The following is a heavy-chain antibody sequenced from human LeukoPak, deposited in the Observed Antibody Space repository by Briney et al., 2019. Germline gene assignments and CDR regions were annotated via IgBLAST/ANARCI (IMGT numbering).Heavy chain of an antibody. J-gene: IGHJ4*02. Sequence: ASVKVSCKASGGTFSSYAISWVRQAPGQGLEWMGGIIPIFGTANYAQKFQGRVTITADESTSTAYMELSSLRSEDTVVYYCAREGVYDSSGYYYYYFDYWGQGTLVTVSS. CDR1: GGTFSSYA. CDR2: IIPIFGTA. V-gene: IGHV1-69*13. CDR3: AREGVYDSSGYYYYYFDY. D-gene: IGHD3-22*01.